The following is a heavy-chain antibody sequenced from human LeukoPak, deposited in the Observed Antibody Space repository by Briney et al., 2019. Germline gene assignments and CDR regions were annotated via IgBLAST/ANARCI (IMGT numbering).Heavy chain of an antibody. V-gene: IGHV3-7*01. CDR2: IKQDGSEK. CDR3: ARRRDVVVVPAAIYPYYFDY. J-gene: IGHJ4*02. D-gene: IGHD2-2*01. CDR1: GFTFSSYW. Sequence: PGGSLRLSCAASGFTFSSYWMSWVRQAPGKGLEWVANIKQDGSEKYYVDSVKGRFTISRDDAKNSLYLQMNSLRAEDTAVYYRARRRDVVVVPAAIYPYYFDYWGQGTLVTVSS.